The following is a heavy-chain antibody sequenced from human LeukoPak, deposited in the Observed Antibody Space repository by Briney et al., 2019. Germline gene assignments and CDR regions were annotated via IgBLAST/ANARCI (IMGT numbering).Heavy chain of an antibody. CDR2: ISGSGGST. CDR3: AKDVRFTIFGVADYFDY. J-gene: IGHJ4*02. CDR1: GFTFSSYA. V-gene: IGHV3-23*01. D-gene: IGHD3-3*01. Sequence: GGSLRLSXAASGFTFSSYAMSWVRQAPGKGLEWVSAISGSGGSTYYADSVKGRFTISRDNSKNTLYLQMNSLRAEDTAVYYCAKDVRFTIFGVADYFDYWGQGTLVTVSS.